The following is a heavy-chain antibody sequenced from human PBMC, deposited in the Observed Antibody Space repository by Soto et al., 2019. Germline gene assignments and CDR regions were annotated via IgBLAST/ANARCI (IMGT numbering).Heavy chain of an antibody. Sequence: SETLSVTWSVSGGSISSYYWSWIRQPPGKGLEWIGYIYYSGSTNYNASLKSRVTISLDTSMNQFSLKLSSVTSADTAVYYCARDRGVSEQNYYYGMDVWGQGTTVTVSS. V-gene: IGHV4-59*01. J-gene: IGHJ6*02. CDR2: IYYSGST. CDR3: ARDRGVSEQNYYYGMDV. CDR1: GGSISSYY.